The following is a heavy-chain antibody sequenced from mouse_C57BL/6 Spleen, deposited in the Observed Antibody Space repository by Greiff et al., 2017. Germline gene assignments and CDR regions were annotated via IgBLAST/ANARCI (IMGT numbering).Heavy chain of an antibody. CDR1: GYAFSSYW. J-gene: IGHJ2*01. V-gene: IGHV1-80*01. CDR2: IYPGDGDT. CDR3: ARRAYYSNYGDF. Sequence: VQLQQSGAELVKPGASVKISCKASGYAFSSYWMNWVKQRPGKGLEWIGQIYPGDGDTNYNGKFKGKATLTADKSSSTAYMQLSSLTSEDSAVYFCARRAYYSNYGDFWGQGTTLTVSS. D-gene: IGHD2-5*01.